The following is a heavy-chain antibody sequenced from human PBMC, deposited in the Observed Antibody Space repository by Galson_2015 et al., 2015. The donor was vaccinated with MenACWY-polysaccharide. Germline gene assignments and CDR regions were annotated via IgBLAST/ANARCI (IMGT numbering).Heavy chain of an antibody. J-gene: IGHJ6*02. Sequence: SLRLSCAASGLTFRNNWIHWVRHAPGKGLVWVSRINSDASSTAYADSVKGRFTISRDNAKNTLYLQMNSLRVEDTAVYYCVGPLGRGGTGAYGMDAWCQGTTVTVSS. D-gene: IGHD3-10*01. CDR2: INSDASST. V-gene: IGHV3-74*01. CDR3: VGPLGRGGTGAYGMDA. CDR1: GLTFRNNW.